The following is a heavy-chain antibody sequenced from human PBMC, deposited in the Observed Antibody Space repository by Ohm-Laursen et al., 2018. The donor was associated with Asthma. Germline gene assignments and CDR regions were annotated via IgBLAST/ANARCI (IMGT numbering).Heavy chain of an antibody. CDR2: SYYDGGLK. CDR3: ARGNLEGLL. J-gene: IGHJ4*02. D-gene: IGHD1-1*01. Sequence: SLRLSCAASGFTFRSYAMHWVRQAPGKGLEWVAVGGSYYDGGLKYYADSVNGRFTVSRDDAQNTVYLQMNSLRVDDTAVYYCARGNLEGLLWGQGTLVTVSS. CDR1: GFTFRSYA. V-gene: IGHV3-30-3*01.